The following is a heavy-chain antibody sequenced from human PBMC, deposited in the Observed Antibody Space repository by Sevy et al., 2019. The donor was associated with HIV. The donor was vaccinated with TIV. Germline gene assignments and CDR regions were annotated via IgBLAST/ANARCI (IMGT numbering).Heavy chain of an antibody. CDR2: IWYGGKSA. D-gene: IGHD1-26*01. J-gene: IGHJ4*02. Sequence: GGSLRLSCAASGFTFSNFGMHWARQVPGGGLEWVAIIWYGGKSASYADSVKGRFTISRDNSKNTLYLQMNNLRAEDTAVYYCSRDLEEWELRYLGYWGQGTLVTVSS. CDR3: SRDLEEWELRYLGY. V-gene: IGHV3-33*01. CDR1: GFTFSNFG.